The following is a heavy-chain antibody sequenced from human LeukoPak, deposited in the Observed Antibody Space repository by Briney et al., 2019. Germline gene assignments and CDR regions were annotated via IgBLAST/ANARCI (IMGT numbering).Heavy chain of an antibody. Sequence: ASVKVPCKASGGTFSSYAISWVRQAPGQGLEWMGGIIPIFGTASYAQKFQGRVTMTRDMSTSTVYMELSSLRSEDTAVYYCARDVGSSGYYDAFDIWGQGTMVTVSS. CDR3: ARDVGSSGYYDAFDI. CDR1: GGTFSSYA. D-gene: IGHD3-22*01. J-gene: IGHJ3*02. CDR2: IIPIFGTA. V-gene: IGHV1-69*05.